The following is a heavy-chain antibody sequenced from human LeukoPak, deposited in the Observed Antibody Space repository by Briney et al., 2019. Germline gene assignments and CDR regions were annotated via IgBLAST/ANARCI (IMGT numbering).Heavy chain of an antibody. Sequence: GESLKISCKGFGYNFPSYWITWVRQMPGKGLEWMGIIYPGDSDTIYSPAFQGQVTISADKSTSTASQQWSSLRASDTAMYYCARQIRGDYFDTSAYLGPFDYWGQGTLVSVSS. J-gene: IGHJ4*02. CDR3: ARQIRGDYFDTSAYLGPFDY. CDR2: IYPGDSDT. V-gene: IGHV5-51*01. CDR1: GYNFPSYW. D-gene: IGHD3-22*01.